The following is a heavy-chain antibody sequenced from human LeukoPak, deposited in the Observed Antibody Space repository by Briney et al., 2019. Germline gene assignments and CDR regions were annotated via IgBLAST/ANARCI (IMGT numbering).Heavy chain of an antibody. V-gene: IGHV4-39*01. CDR1: GRSISSSSDY. J-gene: IGHJ4*02. CDR3: ARRREWEPFDY. D-gene: IGHD1-26*01. Sequence: SETLSLTCTVSGRSISSSSDYWGWIRQPPGKGLEWIVSIYYSGSTYYNPSLKSRVTISVDTSKNRFSLKLSSVAAADTAVYYCARRREWEPFDYWGQGTLVTVSS. CDR2: IYYSGST.